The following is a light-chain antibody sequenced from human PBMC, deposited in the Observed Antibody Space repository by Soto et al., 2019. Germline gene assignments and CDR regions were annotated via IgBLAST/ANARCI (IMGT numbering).Light chain of an antibody. V-gene: IGLV1-40*01. CDR2: GNS. CDR1: SSNIGAGYD. Sequence: QSVLTQPPSVSGAPGQRVTISCTVSSSNIGAGYDVHWYQQLPGTAPKLLIYGNSNRPSGVPDRFSGSKSGTSASLAITGLQAEDEADYYCQSYDSSLSGWLFGGGTKLTVL. J-gene: IGLJ3*02. CDR3: QSYDSSLSGWL.